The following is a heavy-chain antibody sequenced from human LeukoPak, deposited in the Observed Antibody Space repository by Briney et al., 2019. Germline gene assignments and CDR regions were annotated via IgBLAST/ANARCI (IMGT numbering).Heavy chain of an antibody. CDR1: GFTFSNYA. CDR3: ANILIDIVAPGDYFDY. Sequence: GGSLRLSCAASGFTFSNYAMSWVRQAPGKGLEWVSAISGGGGITYYADSVKGRFTISRDNSRNTLYLQMNSLRAEDTAVYYCANILIDIVAPGDYFDYWGQGTLVTVSS. CDR2: ISGGGGIT. D-gene: IGHD5-12*01. V-gene: IGHV3-23*01. J-gene: IGHJ4*02.